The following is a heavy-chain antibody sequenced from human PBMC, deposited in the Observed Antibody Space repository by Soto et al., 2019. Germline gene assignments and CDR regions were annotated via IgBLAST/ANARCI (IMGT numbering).Heavy chain of an antibody. CDR3: ARDGVGARVFFGFFDY. D-gene: IGHD1-26*01. V-gene: IGHV3-33*01. CDR1: GIIFTGYG. Sequence: GSLRLSCAASGIIFTGYGMHWVRQAPGQGLEWVAVIRFDGTNTYYADSVKGRFTISRDNSQNMLYLQMNSLRAEDTAVYYCARDGVGARVFFGFFDYWGKGALVTVS. J-gene: IGHJ4*02. CDR2: IRFDGTNT.